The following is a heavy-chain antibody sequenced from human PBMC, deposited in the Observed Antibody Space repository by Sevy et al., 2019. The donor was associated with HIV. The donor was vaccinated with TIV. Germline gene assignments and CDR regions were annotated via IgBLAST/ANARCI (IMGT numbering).Heavy chain of an antibody. CDR2: ISGSGGST. CDR3: AKDTEQWLVSSAFDI. D-gene: IGHD6-19*01. Sequence: GGSLRLSCAASGFSFSSYAMSWVRQAPGKGLEWVSAISGSGGSTYYADSVKGRFTISRDNSKNTLCLQMNSLRAEDTAVYYCAKDTEQWLVSSAFDIWGQGTMVTVSS. V-gene: IGHV3-23*01. CDR1: GFSFSSYA. J-gene: IGHJ3*02.